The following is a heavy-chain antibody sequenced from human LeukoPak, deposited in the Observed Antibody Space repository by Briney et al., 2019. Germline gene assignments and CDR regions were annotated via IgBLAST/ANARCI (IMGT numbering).Heavy chain of an antibody. Sequence: SETLSLTCTVSGDSINSYYWNWIRQPPGKGLEWIGYIYYSGSTNYNPSLKSRVTISVDKSKNQFSLKLSSVTAADTAVYYCARSAAAAGLLFDYWGQGTLVTVSS. CDR1: GDSINSYY. D-gene: IGHD6-13*01. CDR2: IYYSGST. V-gene: IGHV4-59*12. J-gene: IGHJ4*02. CDR3: ARSAAAAGLLFDY.